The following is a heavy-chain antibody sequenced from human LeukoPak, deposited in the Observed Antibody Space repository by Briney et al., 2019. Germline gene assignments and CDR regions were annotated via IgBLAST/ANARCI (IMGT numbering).Heavy chain of an antibody. Sequence: GGSLRLSCAASGFTFSDYWMSWVRQAPGKGLERVANIKQDGSEIYYVASVKGRFTISRDNTKDSLYLQMNSLRAEDTAVYYCARRYFDSWGQGTLVTVSS. CDR1: GFTFSDYW. CDR3: ARRYFDS. J-gene: IGHJ4*02. CDR2: IKQDGSEI. V-gene: IGHV3-7*01.